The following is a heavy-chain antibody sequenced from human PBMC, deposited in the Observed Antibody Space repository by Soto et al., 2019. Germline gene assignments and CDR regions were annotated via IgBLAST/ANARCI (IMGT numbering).Heavy chain of an antibody. D-gene: IGHD6-6*01. V-gene: IGHV3-30-3*01. CDR2: ISYDGSNK. Sequence: QVQLVESGGGVVQPGRSLRLSCAASGFTFSSYAMHWVRQAPGKGLEWVAVISYDGSNKYYADSVKGRFTISRDNSKNTLYLQMNSLRTEDTALYYCAKDSSVKYSSSTYYYGMDVWGQGTTVTVSS. CDR3: AKDSSVKYSSSTYYYGMDV. J-gene: IGHJ6*02. CDR1: GFTFSSYA.